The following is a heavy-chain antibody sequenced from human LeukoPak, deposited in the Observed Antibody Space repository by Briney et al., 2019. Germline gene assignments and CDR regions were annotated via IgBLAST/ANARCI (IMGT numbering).Heavy chain of an antibody. J-gene: IGHJ4*02. CDR2: IYYSGST. V-gene: IGHV4-30-4*01. Sequence: PSETLSLTCTVSGGSISSGDYYWSWIRQPPGKGLEWIGYIYYSGSTYCNPSLKSRVTISVDTSKNQFSLKLSSVTAADTAVYYCAREVGDYYDSSGYSKWGRGTLVTVSS. D-gene: IGHD3-22*01. CDR1: GGSISSGDYY. CDR3: AREVGDYYDSSGYSK.